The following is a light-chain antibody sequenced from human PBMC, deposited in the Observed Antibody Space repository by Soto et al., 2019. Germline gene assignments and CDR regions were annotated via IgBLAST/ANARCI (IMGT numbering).Light chain of an antibody. V-gene: IGKV3-15*01. Sequence: EIVMTQSPATLSVSPGERATLSCRASQSVYSNLAWYQQKPGQAPRLLIYGASTRATGLPARFSGSGSGTDFTLTISSLQSEDFAVYYCQQYNNWPRTFGQGTKVEIE. CDR2: GAS. CDR1: QSVYSN. CDR3: QQYNNWPRT. J-gene: IGKJ1*01.